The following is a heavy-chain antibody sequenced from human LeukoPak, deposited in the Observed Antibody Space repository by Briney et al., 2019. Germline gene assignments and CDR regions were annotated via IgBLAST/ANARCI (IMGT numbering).Heavy chain of an antibody. D-gene: IGHD2-15*01. CDR1: GFSFSNSA. CDR3: AKGTCASSYCSLNY. CDR2: ISGGGDNT. J-gene: IGHJ4*02. V-gene: IGHV3-23*01. Sequence: GGSLRLSCAASGFSFSNSAMRWARQAPGKGLEWVSGISGGGDNTFYASSVRGRFTISRDNSRNTLYLQMNSLRAEDTAVYYCAKGTCASSYCSLNYWGQGTLVTVSS.